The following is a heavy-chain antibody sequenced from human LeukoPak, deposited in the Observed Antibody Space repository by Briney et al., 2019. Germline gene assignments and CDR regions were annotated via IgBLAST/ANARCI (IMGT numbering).Heavy chain of an antibody. J-gene: IGHJ4*02. Sequence: PGGSLRLSCAASGFTFSSYAMSWVRQAPGKGLEWVAVISYDGSNKYYADSVKGRFTISRDNSKNTLYLQMNSLRAEDTAVYYCARVSCSSTSCYFDYWGQGTLVTVSS. CDR3: ARVSCSSTSCYFDY. D-gene: IGHD2-2*01. V-gene: IGHV3-30*04. CDR1: GFTFSSYA. CDR2: ISYDGSNK.